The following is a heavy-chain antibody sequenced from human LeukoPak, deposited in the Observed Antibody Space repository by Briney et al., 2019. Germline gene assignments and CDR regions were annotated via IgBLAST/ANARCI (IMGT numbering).Heavy chain of an antibody. V-gene: IGHV3-66*01. CDR3: ARDFDMGITPGDDFDF. CDR1: GFTVSSTY. J-gene: IGHJ4*02. Sequence: GGSLRLSCGDSGFTVSSTYMSWVRQAPGKGLEWVSIIYSGGSTYYADSVKGRFTISRDNARNTVFLQMNSLRAEDTAVYYCARDFDMGITPGDDFDFWGQGTLVTVSS. CDR2: IYSGGST. D-gene: IGHD3-9*01.